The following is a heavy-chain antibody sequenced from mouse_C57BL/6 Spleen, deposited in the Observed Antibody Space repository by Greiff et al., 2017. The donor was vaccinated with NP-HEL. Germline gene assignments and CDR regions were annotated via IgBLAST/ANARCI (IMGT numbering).Heavy chain of an antibody. CDR3: TRTIRYDGPAWFAY. Sequence: QVQLKQSGAELVRPGASVTLSCKASGYTFTDYEMHWVKQTPVHGLEWIGAIDPETGGTAYNQKFKGKAILTADKSSSTAYMELRSLTSEDSAVYYCTRTIRYDGPAWFAYWGQGTLVTVSA. D-gene: IGHD2-3*01. J-gene: IGHJ3*01. CDR1: GYTFTDYE. V-gene: IGHV1-15*01. CDR2: IDPETGGT.